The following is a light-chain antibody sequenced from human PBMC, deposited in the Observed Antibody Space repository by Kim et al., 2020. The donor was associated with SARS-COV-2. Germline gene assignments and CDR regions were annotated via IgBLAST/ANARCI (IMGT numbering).Light chain of an antibody. CDR2: AAS. J-gene: IGKJ5*01. V-gene: IGKV1-16*02. CDR1: QDISHS. Sequence: ASMGDTGTITGRASQDISHSLAWFQQKPGKAPKSLIYAASTLHRGVPSKFSGGGSGTDFTLTISSLQPEDFATYYCQQYNNFPITFGQGTRLEIK. CDR3: QQYNNFPIT.